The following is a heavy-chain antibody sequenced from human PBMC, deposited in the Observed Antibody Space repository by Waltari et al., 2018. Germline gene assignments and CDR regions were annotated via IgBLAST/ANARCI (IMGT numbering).Heavy chain of an antibody. CDR2: IATYNGNT. CDR1: GYTLTIYG. CDR3: AREAYNFLTGCGYYGVDV. V-gene: IGHV1-18*04. Sequence: QVQLVQSGAEVKRPGASVKVSCRASGYTLTIYGINWVRQAPGKGLEWMGWIATYNGNTNYAQSLQGRVTMSTDTSTNTVYMELRSLRSDDTAVYYCAREAYNFLTGCGYYGVDVWGQGTTVTVSS. D-gene: IGHD3-9*01. J-gene: IGHJ6*02.